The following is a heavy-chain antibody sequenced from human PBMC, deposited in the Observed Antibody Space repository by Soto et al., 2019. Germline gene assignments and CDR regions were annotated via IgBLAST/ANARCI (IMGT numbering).Heavy chain of an antibody. CDR2: ISAYNGNT. Sequence: ASVKVSCKASGYTFTSYGISWVRQAPGQGLEWMGWISAYNGNTNYAQKLQGRVTMTTDTSTSTAYMELRSLRSDDTAVYYCARVDWENVDIVAHDSYYYYYYMDVWGKGTTVTVSS. CDR3: ARVDWENVDIVAHDSYYYYYYMDV. J-gene: IGHJ6*03. V-gene: IGHV1-18*01. CDR1: GYTFTSYG. D-gene: IGHD5-12*01.